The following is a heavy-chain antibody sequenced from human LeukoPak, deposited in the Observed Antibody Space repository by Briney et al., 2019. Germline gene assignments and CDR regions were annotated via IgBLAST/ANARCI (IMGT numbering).Heavy chain of an antibody. Sequence: SETLSLTCTVSGGSISNYYWSWIRQPPGKGLEWIGYIYYSGSTNYNPSLKSRVTISVDTSKNQFSLKLRSVTAEDTAVYYCARHSSSSRGWFDPWGQGTLVTVSS. V-gene: IGHV4-59*08. D-gene: IGHD6-6*01. CDR1: GGSISNYY. CDR2: IYYSGST. J-gene: IGHJ5*02. CDR3: ARHSSSSRGWFDP.